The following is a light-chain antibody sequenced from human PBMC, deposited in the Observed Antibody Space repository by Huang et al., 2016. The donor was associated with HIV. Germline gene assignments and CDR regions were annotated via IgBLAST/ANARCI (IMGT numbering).Light chain of an antibody. CDR3: MQGTHWPPVT. Sequence: DVVMTQSPLSLSVSLGQPASISCRSSQSLVHTDGNIYLNWFQQRPGQSPRRLISKVSIRDSGVPNRFSDSGSGTDFTLKISRVEAEDVGIYYCMQGTHWPPVTFGQGTKLQIK. CDR2: KVS. V-gene: IGKV2-30*02. J-gene: IGKJ2*01. CDR1: QSLVHTDGNIY.